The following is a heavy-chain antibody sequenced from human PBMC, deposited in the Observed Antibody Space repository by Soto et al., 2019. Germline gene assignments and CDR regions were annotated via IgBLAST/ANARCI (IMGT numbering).Heavy chain of an antibody. Sequence: EVQLVASGGGLVQPGGSQRLSCAASGFTFSSYWMHWVRHAPGKGMVWVSRINRDGSTTNYADSVKGRFTISRDIAENTLYLQMTSLTGEDTAVYYCARSAYGASLYYYYMEVLCKGTTVTVSS. CDR1: GFTFSSYW. CDR2: INRDGSTT. J-gene: IGHJ6*03. D-gene: IGHD4-17*01. CDR3: ARSAYGASLYYYYMEV. V-gene: IGHV3-74*01.